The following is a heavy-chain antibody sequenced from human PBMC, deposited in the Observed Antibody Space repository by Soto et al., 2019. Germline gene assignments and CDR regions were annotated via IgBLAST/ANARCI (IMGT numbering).Heavy chain of an antibody. J-gene: IGHJ4*02. V-gene: IGHV3-66*01. CDR2: IYSGGST. CDR3: ARDRVSGSGSPTYYFDY. D-gene: IGHD3-10*01. Sequence: EVQLVESGGGLVQPGGSLRLSCAASGFTVSSNYMSWVRQAPGKGLEWVSVIYSGGSTYYADSVKGRFTISSDNSKNTLYLQMNSLRAEDTAVYYCARDRVSGSGSPTYYFDYWGQGTLVTVSS. CDR1: GFTVSSNY.